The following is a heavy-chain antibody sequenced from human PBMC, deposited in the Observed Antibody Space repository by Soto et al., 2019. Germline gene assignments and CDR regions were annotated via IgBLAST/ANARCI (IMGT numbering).Heavy chain of an antibody. J-gene: IGHJ4*02. CDR2: ISSSSATI. D-gene: IGHD6-13*01. V-gene: IGHV3-48*02. Sequence: EVQLVESGGGSVQPGGSLRLSCAASGFTFKAYNINWVRQAPGKGLEWISYISSSSATIYYADSVKGRFTISRDNAKNSLFLQMHSLRDEDTAVYYCAREGNSNWYNPFDFWGQGTLVTVSS. CDR1: GFTFKAYN. CDR3: AREGNSNWYNPFDF.